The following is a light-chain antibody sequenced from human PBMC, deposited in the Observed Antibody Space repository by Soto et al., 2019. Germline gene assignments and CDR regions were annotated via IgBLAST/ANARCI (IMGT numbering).Light chain of an antibody. CDR1: SSDVGSYNL. V-gene: IGLV2-14*02. CDR2: EGD. CDR3: TSYTGSNTLEV. Sequence: QSALTQPASVSGSSGQSITISCTGTSSDVGSYNLVSWHQHHPGKAPKLIIYEGDKRPSGVSHRFSGSKSGNTASLTISGLQSEDEADYFCTSYTGSNTLEVFGPGTKVTVL. J-gene: IGLJ1*01.